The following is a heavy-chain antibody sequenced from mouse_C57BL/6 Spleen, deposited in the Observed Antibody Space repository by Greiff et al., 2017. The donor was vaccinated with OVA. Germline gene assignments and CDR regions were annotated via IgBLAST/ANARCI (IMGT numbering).Heavy chain of an antibody. CDR2: ISSGGDYI. Sequence: EVMLVESGEGLVKPGGSLKLSCAASGFTFSSYAMSWVRQTPEKRLEWVAYISSGGDYIYYADTVKGRFTISRDNARNTLYLQMSSLKSEDTAMYYCTREGEDYYGSSYYYAMDYWGQGTSVTVSS. J-gene: IGHJ4*01. CDR1: GFTFSSYA. V-gene: IGHV5-9-1*02. CDR3: TREGEDYYGSSYYYAMDY. D-gene: IGHD1-1*01.